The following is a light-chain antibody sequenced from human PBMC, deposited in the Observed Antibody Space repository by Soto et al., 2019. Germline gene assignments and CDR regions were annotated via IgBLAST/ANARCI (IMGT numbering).Light chain of an antibody. V-gene: IGLV4-69*01. CDR2: LNSDGSH. Sequence: QPVLTQSPSASASLGASVKLTCTLSSGHRNYAIAWHQQQSEKGPRYLMKLNSDGSHSKGDGIPDRFSGSSSGAERYLTISSLQSEDEADYYCQTWVSGIVVFGGGTKVTVL. CDR3: QTWVSGIVV. CDR1: SGHRNYA. J-gene: IGLJ2*01.